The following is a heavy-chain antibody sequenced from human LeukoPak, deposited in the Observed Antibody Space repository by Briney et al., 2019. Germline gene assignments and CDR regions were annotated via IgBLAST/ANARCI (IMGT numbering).Heavy chain of an antibody. V-gene: IGHV4-34*01. J-gene: IGHJ6*03. D-gene: IGHD6-19*01. CDR1: GGSFSGYY. CDR3: ARVLNSSGWTKYYYYYYYMDV. Sequence: SETLSLTCAVYGGSFSGYYWSWIRQPPGKGLEWIGEINHSGSTNYNPSLKSRVTISVDTSKNQFSLKLSSVTAADTAVYYCARVLNSSGWTKYYYYYYYMDVWGKGTTVTISS. CDR2: INHSGST.